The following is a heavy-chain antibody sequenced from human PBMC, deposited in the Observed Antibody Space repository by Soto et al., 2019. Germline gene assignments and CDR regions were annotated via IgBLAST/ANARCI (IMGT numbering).Heavy chain of an antibody. CDR2: IDPSDSYI. Sequence: GESLKISCKTSGYTFSGHWISWVRQVPGKGLQWMGNIDPSDSYINYNPAFRGHVTFSVDKASSTAYLHWRSLGPSDTAIYYCARHGAAIWLGYWGQGTLVTVSS. J-gene: IGHJ4*02. D-gene: IGHD6-19*01. CDR1: GYTFSGHW. CDR3: ARHGAAIWLGY. V-gene: IGHV5-10-1*01.